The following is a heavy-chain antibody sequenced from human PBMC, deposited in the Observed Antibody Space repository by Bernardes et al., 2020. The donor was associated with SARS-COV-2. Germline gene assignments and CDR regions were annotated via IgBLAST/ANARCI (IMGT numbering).Heavy chain of an antibody. CDR3: ARDLDYYGMDV. J-gene: IGHJ6*02. V-gene: IGHV3-53*01. CDR1: GFTVSSNY. Sequence: VWSLILSCAASGFTVSSNYMSWVRQAPGKGLEWVSVIYSGGSTYYADSVKGRFTISRDNSKNTLYLQMNSLRAEDTAVYYCARDLDYYGMDVWGQGTTVTVSS. CDR2: IYSGGST.